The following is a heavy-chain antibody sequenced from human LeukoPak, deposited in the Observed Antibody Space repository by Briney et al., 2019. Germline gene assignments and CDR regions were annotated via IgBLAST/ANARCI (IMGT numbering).Heavy chain of an antibody. CDR2: IHSMGST. CDR1: GGSINTYY. V-gene: IGHV4-4*07. CDR3: ARDNDFFDY. Sequence: SETLSLTCSVAGGSINTYYWSCIRQPAGKGLEWIGRIHSMGSTHYNPSLKSRFTISLHTSKNQFSLNLTSVTAADTAVYYCARDNDFFDYCGQGTLVTVSS. J-gene: IGHJ4*02.